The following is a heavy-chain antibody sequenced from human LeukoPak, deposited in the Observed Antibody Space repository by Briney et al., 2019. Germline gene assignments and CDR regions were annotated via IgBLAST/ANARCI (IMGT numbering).Heavy chain of an antibody. D-gene: IGHD3-22*01. V-gene: IGHV1-2*02. CDR2: INPDTGRT. CDR1: GYSFTTYA. J-gene: IGHJ4*02. Sequence: ASVKVSCKASGYSFTTYAMNWLRQAPGQGLEWMGWINPDTGRTNYAQKFQGRVTMTRDTSITTAYMELTRLTSDDTAVYSCARGTYYDSSAYSGVRLFDYWGQGTLVTVSS. CDR3: ARGTYYDSSAYSGVRLFDY.